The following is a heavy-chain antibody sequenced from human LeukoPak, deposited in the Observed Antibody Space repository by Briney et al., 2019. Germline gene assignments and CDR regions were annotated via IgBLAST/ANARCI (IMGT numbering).Heavy chain of an antibody. CDR3: ARYDSSGYSFDY. V-gene: IGHV4-30-4*01. CDR2: IYYSGST. CDR1: GGSISSGDYY. J-gene: IGHJ4*02. D-gene: IGHD3-22*01. Sequence: SQTLSLTCTVSGGSISSGDYYWSWIRQPPGKGLEWIGYIYYSGSTYYNPSHKSRVTISVDTSKNQFSLKLSSVTAADTAVYYCARYDSSGYSFDYWGQGTLVTVSS.